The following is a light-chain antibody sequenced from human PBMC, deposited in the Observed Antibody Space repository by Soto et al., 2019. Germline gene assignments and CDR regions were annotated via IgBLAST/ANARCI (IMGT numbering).Light chain of an antibody. Sequence: QSALTQPASVSGSPGQSITISCTGTSSDVGGYNYVSWYQQHPGKAPKLMIYDVSNRPSGVSNRFSGSKSGNTASLTISGLQAEEEADYYCSSYTSSITLVFGGGTTLTVL. J-gene: IGLJ2*01. CDR1: SSDVGGYNY. CDR3: SSYTSSITLV. V-gene: IGLV2-14*01. CDR2: DVS.